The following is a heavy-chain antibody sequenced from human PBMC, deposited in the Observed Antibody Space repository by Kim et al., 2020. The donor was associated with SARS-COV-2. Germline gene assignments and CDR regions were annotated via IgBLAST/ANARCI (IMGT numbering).Heavy chain of an antibody. V-gene: IGHV4-34*01. CDR2: INHSGST. Sequence: SETLSLTCAVYGGSFSGYYWSWIRQPPGKGLEWIGEINHSGSTNYNPSLKSRVTISVDTSKNQFSLKLSSVTAADTAVYYCTGGIRIAAARGWFDPWGQGTLVTVSS. CDR3: TGGIRIAAARGWFDP. CDR1: GGSFSGYY. D-gene: IGHD6-13*01. J-gene: IGHJ5*02.